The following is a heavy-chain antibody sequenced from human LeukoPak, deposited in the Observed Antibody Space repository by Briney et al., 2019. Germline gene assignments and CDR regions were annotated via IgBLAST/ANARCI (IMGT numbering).Heavy chain of an antibody. D-gene: IGHD3-16*01. CDR1: GYTFTSYG. CDR2: ISAYNGNT. J-gene: IGHJ3*02. CDR3: ARDAQPTPRPWGAFDI. V-gene: IGHV1-18*01. Sequence: ASVKVSCKASGYTFTSYGISWVRQAPGQGLEWMGWISAYNGNTNYAQKLQGRVTMTTDTSTSTAYMELRSLRSDDTAVYYCARDAQPTPRPWGAFDIWDQGTMVTVSS.